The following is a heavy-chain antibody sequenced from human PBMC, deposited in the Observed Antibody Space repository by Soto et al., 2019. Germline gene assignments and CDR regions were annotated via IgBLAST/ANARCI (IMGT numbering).Heavy chain of an antibody. V-gene: IGHV3-30*18. Sequence: GGSLRLSCAASGFTFSSYGMHWVRQAPGKGLEWVAVISYDGSNKYYADSVKGRFTISRDNSKNTLYLQMNSLRAEDTAVYYCAKEVTMHYYGSGSYYTPHYFDYWGQGTLVTVSS. CDR3: AKEVTMHYYGSGSYYTPHYFDY. CDR2: ISYDGSNK. D-gene: IGHD3-10*01. J-gene: IGHJ4*02. CDR1: GFTFSSYG.